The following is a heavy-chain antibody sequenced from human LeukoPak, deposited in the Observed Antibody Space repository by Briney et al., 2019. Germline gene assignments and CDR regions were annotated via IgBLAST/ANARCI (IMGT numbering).Heavy chain of an antibody. J-gene: IGHJ6*03. CDR3: AKGGAATMRDGYNYYYYYMEV. CDR2: ISGSGGHT. CDR1: GITFSSHA. V-gene: IGHV3-23*01. Sequence: GGSLRLSCAASGITFSSHAMSWVRQAPGKGLKWVSLISGSGGHTYYGDSVKGRFTISRDNSTNRLYLQMNNLRSEDTAVYYCAKGGAATMRDGYNYYYYYMEVWGRGTTVTVSS. D-gene: IGHD5-24*01.